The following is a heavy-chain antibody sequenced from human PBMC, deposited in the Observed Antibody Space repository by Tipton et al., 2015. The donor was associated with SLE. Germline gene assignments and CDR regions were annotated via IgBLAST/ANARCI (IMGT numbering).Heavy chain of an antibody. V-gene: IGHV3-30-3*01. CDR1: GFTFSSYA. CDR2: ISYDGSNK. CDR3: AREMATIIDY. Sequence: SLRLSCAASGFTFSSYAMHWVRQAPGKGLEWVAVISYDGSNKYYADSVKGRFTISRDNSKNTLYLQMNSLRAEDMAVYYCAREMATIIDYWGQGTLVTVSS. J-gene: IGHJ4*02. D-gene: IGHD5-24*01.